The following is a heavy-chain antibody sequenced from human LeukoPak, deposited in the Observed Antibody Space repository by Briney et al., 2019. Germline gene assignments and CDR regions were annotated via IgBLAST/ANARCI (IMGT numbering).Heavy chain of an antibody. D-gene: IGHD6-13*01. CDR2: ISYDGSNK. CDR1: GFTFSSYA. J-gene: IGHJ4*02. CDR3: ARDLMGIAYRGAFY. Sequence: PGGSLRLSCAASGFTFSSYAMHWVRQAPGKGLEWVAVISYDGSNKYYADSVKGRFTISRDNAKNSLYLQMNSLRAEDTAVYYCARDLMGIAYRGAFYWGQGTLVTVSS. V-gene: IGHV3-30*04.